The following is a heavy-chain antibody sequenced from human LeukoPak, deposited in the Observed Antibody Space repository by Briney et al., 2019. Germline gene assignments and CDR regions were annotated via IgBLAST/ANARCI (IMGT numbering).Heavy chain of an antibody. CDR1: GVSISTYY. V-gene: IGHV4-59*13. Sequence: SSETLSLTCTVSGVSISTYYWSWIRQAPGKGLEWIAYVSYSGSTNYNPSLNSRVTISVDTSKSQFSLKLSSVTAADTAVYYCARDKTGNNWFDPWGQGTLVTVSS. CDR3: ARDKTGNNWFDP. CDR2: VSYSGST. J-gene: IGHJ5*02. D-gene: IGHD1-1*01.